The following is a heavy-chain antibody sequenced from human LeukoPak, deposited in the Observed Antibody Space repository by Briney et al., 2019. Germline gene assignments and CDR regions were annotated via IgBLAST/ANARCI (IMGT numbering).Heavy chain of an antibody. CDR3: ARWWAYCSSTSCNWFDP. Sequence: SETLSLTCTVSDGSISSSSYYWGWIRQPPGKGLEWIGSIYYSGSTYYNPSLKSRVTISVDTSKNQFSLKLSSVTAADTAVYYCARWWAYCSSTSCNWFDPWGQGTLVTVSS. V-gene: IGHV4-39*01. CDR2: IYYSGST. D-gene: IGHD2-2*01. J-gene: IGHJ5*02. CDR1: DGSISSSSYY.